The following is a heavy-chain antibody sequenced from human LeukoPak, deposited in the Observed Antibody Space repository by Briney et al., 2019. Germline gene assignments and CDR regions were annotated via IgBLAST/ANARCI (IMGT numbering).Heavy chain of an antibody. Sequence: GGSLRLSCAASGFTFDDYAMHWVRQAPGKGLEWVSGISWNSGSIGYADSVKGRFTISRGNAKNSLYLQMNSLRAEDTALYYCAKASTRRIAEYFQHWGQGTLVTVSS. CDR2: ISWNSGSI. V-gene: IGHV3-9*01. J-gene: IGHJ1*01. CDR3: AKASTRRIAEYFQH. CDR1: GFTFDDYA. D-gene: IGHD2-15*01.